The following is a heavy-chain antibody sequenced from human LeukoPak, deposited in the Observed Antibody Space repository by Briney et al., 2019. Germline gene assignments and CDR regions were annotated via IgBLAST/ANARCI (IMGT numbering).Heavy chain of an antibody. Sequence: ASVKVSCKASGYTFTSYAMHWVRQAPGQRLEWMGWINAGSGNTKYSQKFKGRVTITRDTSASTAYMELSSLRSEDTAVYYCASTYCSGGSCYGKWWFDPWGQGTLVTVSS. V-gene: IGHV1-3*01. J-gene: IGHJ5*02. CDR3: ASTYCSGGSCYGKWWFDP. CDR1: GYTFTSYA. CDR2: INAGSGNT. D-gene: IGHD2-15*01.